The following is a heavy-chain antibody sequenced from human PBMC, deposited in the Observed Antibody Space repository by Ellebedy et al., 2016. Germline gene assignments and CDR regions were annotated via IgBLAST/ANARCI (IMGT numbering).Heavy chain of an antibody. CDR1: GYSISSGYY. V-gene: IGHV4-38-2*02. Sequence: SETLSLXXTVSGYSISSGYYWGWIRQPPGKGLEWIGSIYHSGSTYYNPSLKSRVTISVDTSKNQFSLKLSSVTAADTAVYYCARVVTLTAVDYWGQGTLVTVSS. CDR3: ARVVTLTAVDY. J-gene: IGHJ4*02. D-gene: IGHD2-2*01. CDR2: IYHSGST.